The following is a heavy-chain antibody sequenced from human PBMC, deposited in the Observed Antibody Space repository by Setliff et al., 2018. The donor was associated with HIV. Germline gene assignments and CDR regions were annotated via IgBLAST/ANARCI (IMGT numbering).Heavy chain of an antibody. Sequence: SETLSLTCTVSGDSISSSIYYWGWVRQPPGKGLEWIGGIYYTGSPFYNPSLKSRVTISVDTSNNQFSLELSSVTAADTAVYYCARKSTLRYYYGSGSLDAFDIWGQGTKVTVSS. CDR1: GDSISSSIYY. CDR2: IYYTGSP. V-gene: IGHV4-39*07. D-gene: IGHD3-10*01. J-gene: IGHJ3*02. CDR3: ARKSTLRYYYGSGSLDAFDI.